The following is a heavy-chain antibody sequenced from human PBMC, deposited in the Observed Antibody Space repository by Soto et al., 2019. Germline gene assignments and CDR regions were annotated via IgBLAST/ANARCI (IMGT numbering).Heavy chain of an antibody. J-gene: IGHJ5*02. D-gene: IGHD3-3*01. CDR2: ISYDGSNK. V-gene: IGHV3-30*18. CDR3: AKAVPVGSGYLGNWFDP. Sequence: QVQLVESGGGVVQPGRSLRLSCAASGFTFSSYGMHWVRQAPGKGLEWVAVISYDGSNKYYADSVKGRFTISRDNSKNTLYLQMNSQRDEDTAVYYCAKAVPVGSGYLGNWFDPWGQGTLVTVSS. CDR1: GFTFSSYG.